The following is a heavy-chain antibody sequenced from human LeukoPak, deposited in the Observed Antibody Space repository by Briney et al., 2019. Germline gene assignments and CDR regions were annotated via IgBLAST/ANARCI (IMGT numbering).Heavy chain of an antibody. V-gene: IGHV1-46*01. D-gene: IGHD3/OR15-3a*01. CDR3: ARGGLPARSWFDP. CDR1: GYTFTSYY. CDR2: INPSSGRT. Sequence: ASVKVSCKASGYTFTSYYMNWVRQAPGQGLEWRGIINPSSGRTTYAQKFQGRVTMTRDTSTSTVYMELTSLRSEDTAVFYCARGGLPARSWFDPWGQGTLVTVSS. J-gene: IGHJ5*02.